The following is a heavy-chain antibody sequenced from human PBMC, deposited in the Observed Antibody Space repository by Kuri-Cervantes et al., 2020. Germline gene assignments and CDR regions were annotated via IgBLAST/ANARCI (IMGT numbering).Heavy chain of an antibody. V-gene: IGHV3-30-3*01. CDR1: EITFSRYA. CDR2: ISYDGSDK. Sequence: GESLKISCAASEITFSRYAMHWVRQAPGKGLEWVALISYDGSDKYYADSVKGRFTISRDNSKDTLYLQMNSLRAEDTAVYYCARAGYSYAFAGLDPWGQGTLVTVSS. J-gene: IGHJ5*02. CDR3: ARAGYSYAFAGLDP. D-gene: IGHD5-18*01.